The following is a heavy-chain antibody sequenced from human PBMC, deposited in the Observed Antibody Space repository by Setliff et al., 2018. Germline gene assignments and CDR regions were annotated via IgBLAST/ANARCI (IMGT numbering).Heavy chain of an antibody. V-gene: IGHV3-23*01. CDR3: AKGQGGWDSGTIEAAIYGPQSYYFDY. D-gene: IGHD6-13*01. J-gene: IGHJ4*02. CDR2: ISGSGGST. CDR1: GFTFSSHA. Sequence: GGSLRLSCAASGFTFSSHAMSWVRQAPGKGLEWVSGISGSGGSTYYRDSVTGRFSISRDNSKNTLYLQMNSLRAEDTAVYYCAKGQGGWDSGTIEAAIYGPQSYYFDYWGQGTLVTVSS.